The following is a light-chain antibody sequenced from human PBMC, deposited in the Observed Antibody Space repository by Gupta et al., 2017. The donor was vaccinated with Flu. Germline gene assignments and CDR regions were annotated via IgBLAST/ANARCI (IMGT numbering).Light chain of an antibody. Sequence: EVVLTQSPGTLSLSPGERATLSCMASQSVSNSYFAWYQQKPGQAPRLLIYRVSSRATGIPDRFSGSGSGTDFTLTITRLEPEDFAVYYCQQYCHIPLTFGGGTKVEIK. CDR1: QSVSNSY. J-gene: IGKJ4*01. CDR2: RVS. CDR3: QQYCHIPLT. V-gene: IGKV3-20*01.